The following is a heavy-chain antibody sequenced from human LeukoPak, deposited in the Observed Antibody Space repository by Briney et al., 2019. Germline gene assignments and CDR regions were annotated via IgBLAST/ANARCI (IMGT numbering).Heavy chain of an antibody. CDR3: ARDCLPKCYVSGPDY. CDR1: GLTFSTYA. Sequence: GGPLSLPCEASGLTFSTYAMNWVRRPQGRGLDYFPAISSDGGSKYYANSVKGRLTTSRNNSKNTVYLQMGSLRAEDTAVYYCARDCLPKCYVSGPDYWGQGTLVTVSS. V-gene: IGHV3-64*01. D-gene: IGHD2-15*01. J-gene: IGHJ4*02. CDR2: ISSDGGSK.